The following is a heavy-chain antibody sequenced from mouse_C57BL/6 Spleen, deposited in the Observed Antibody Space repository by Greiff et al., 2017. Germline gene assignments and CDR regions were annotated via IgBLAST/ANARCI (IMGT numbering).Heavy chain of an antibody. CDR1: GYTFTSYW. CDR3: ARGYYGSSPFAY. V-gene: IGHV1-55*01. D-gene: IGHD1-1*01. Sequence: QVQLQQPGAELVKPGASVKMSCKASGYTFTSYWITWVKQRPGQGLEWIGDSYPGSGSTNYNVKFKSKATLTVDTSSSTAYMQLSSLTSEDSAVYYCARGYYGSSPFAYWGQGTLVTVSA. CDR2: SYPGSGST. J-gene: IGHJ3*01.